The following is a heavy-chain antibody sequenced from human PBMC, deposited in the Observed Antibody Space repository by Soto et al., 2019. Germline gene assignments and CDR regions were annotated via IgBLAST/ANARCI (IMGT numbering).Heavy chain of an antibody. Sequence: QVQLVESGGGVVQPGRSLRLSCSASGFTFSSYGMHWVRQAPGKGLEWVAVIWYDGSNKYYADSVKGRFTISRDNSKNTLYLQKNSLRAEDTAVYYCARDQGIAAAGPDYWGQGTLVTVSS. CDR1: GFTFSSYG. CDR3: ARDQGIAAAGPDY. V-gene: IGHV3-33*01. CDR2: IWYDGSNK. D-gene: IGHD6-13*01. J-gene: IGHJ4*02.